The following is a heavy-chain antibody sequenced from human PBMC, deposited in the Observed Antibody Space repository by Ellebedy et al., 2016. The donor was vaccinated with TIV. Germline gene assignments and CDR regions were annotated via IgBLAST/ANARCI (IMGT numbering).Heavy chain of an antibody. D-gene: IGHD5-12*01. CDR2: TKEDGSEK. CDR3: ARYRGYDTFYY. CDR1: GFPFSSFW. V-gene: IGHV3-7*01. J-gene: IGHJ4*02. Sequence: PGGSLRLSCAASGFPFSSFWMSWVRQAPGKELEWVANTKEDGSEKYYVDSVRGRFTISRDNAKNSLYLQMNSLRAEDTAVYYCARYRGYDTFYYWGQGILVTVSS.